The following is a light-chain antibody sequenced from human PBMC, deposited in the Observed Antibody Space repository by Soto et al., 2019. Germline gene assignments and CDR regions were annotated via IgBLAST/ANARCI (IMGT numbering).Light chain of an antibody. CDR2: GTS. CDR1: QSFGSSY. J-gene: IGKJ1*01. Sequence: EIVVTQSPGTLSLSPGERATLSCRASQSFGSSYLAWYQQTPGQAPRLLIYGTSSRTTGIPDRFSGSGSGTDFTLTISRLEPEDFAVYYCQQYGSSPWTFGQGTKVEIK. V-gene: IGKV3-20*01. CDR3: QQYGSSPWT.